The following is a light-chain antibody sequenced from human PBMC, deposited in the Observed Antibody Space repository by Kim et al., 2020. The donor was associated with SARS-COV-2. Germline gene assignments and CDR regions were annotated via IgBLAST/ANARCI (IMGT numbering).Light chain of an antibody. Sequence: PGARATLSCRASQSVSSYLAWYQQKPGQPPRLLIYDASNRATGIPARFSGSGSGTDFTLTISSLEPEDFAVYYCQQRYSWPPLSFGGGTKVDIK. J-gene: IGKJ4*01. CDR2: DAS. CDR3: QQRYSWPPLS. V-gene: IGKV3-11*01. CDR1: QSVSSY.